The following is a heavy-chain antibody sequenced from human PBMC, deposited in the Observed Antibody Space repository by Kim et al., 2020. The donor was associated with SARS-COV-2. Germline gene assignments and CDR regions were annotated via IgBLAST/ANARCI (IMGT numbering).Heavy chain of an antibody. CDR1: GFTFSSYS. J-gene: IGHJ6*02. CDR2: ISSSSSTI. D-gene: IGHD6-13*01. V-gene: IGHV3-48*02. CDR3: ARVGYSSSWYPGGYGMDV. Sequence: GGSLRLSCAASGFTFSSYSMNWVRQAPGKGLEWVSYISSSSSTIYYADSVKGRFTISRDNAKNSLYLQMNSLRDEDTAVYYCARVGYSSSWYPGGYGMDVWGQGTTVTVSS.